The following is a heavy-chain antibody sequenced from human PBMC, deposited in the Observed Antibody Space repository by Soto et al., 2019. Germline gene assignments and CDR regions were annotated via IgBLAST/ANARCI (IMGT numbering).Heavy chain of an antibody. J-gene: IGHJ4*02. CDR3: AKNGLSNSPSAIDS. Sequence: EVQVLESGGGFAQPGGSLRLSCATSGFTFSSNGMSWVRQAPGKVLDWVSGISGSGRNTYYADSVKGRFTISRDNSKNTLFLQMNSLRAEDTAIYYCAKNGLSNSPSAIDSWGQGTLVTVSS. V-gene: IGHV3-23*01. D-gene: IGHD1-1*01. CDR2: ISGSGRNT. CDR1: GFTFSSNG.